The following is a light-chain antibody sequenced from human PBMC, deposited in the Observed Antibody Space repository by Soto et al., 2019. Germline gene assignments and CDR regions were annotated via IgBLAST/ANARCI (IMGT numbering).Light chain of an antibody. CDR3: QQYNNWWT. V-gene: IGKV3-15*01. CDR1: QSVSNN. CDR2: GAS. Sequence: EIVMTQSPATLSVSPGERATLSSRASQSVSNNLAWYQKKPGQAPRLLIYGASTRATGIPARFSGSGSGTEFTLPISSLQSEDFAVYYCQQYNNWWTFGQGTKVEIK. J-gene: IGKJ1*01.